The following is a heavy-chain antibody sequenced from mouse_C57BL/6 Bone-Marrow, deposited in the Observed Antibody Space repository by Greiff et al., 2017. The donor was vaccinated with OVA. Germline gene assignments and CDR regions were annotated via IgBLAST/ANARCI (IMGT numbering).Heavy chain of an antibody. CDR3: AREGWLLGFAY. D-gene: IGHD2-3*01. CDR2: INPNNGGT. V-gene: IGHV1-22*01. J-gene: IGHJ3*01. CDR1: GYTFTDYN. Sequence: EVQLQQSGPELVKPGASVKMSCKASGYTFTDYNMHWVKQSHGKSLEWIGYINPNNGGTSYNQKFKGKATLTVNKSSSTAYMELRSLTSGDSAVYYCAREGWLLGFAYWGQGTLVTVSA.